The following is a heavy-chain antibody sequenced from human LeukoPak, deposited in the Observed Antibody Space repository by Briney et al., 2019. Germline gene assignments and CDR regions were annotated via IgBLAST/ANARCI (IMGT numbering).Heavy chain of an antibody. CDR3: VRMVGYAYSDY. CDR2: IIPFYSAT. CDR1: GGSLSTYA. D-gene: IGHD2-15*01. J-gene: IGHJ4*02. Sequence: SVKVSCKASGGSLSTYAINWVRQVPGRGLEWMGGIIPFYSATDYAQKLQGRVTITADESTNTAYMELNSLTSKDTAVYYCVRMVGYAYSDYWGQGTLVTVSS. V-gene: IGHV1-69*13.